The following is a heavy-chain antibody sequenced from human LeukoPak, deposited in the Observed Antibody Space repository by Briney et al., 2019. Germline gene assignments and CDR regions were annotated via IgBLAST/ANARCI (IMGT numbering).Heavy chain of an antibody. D-gene: IGHD4-17*01. Sequence: SETLSLTCAVYGGSFSGYYWSWIRQPPGKGLEWIGEINHSGSTNYNPSLKSRVTISVDTSKNQFSLKLSSVTAADTAVYYCARGSTYGDYAFDYWGQGTLVTVSS. CDR3: ARGSTYGDYAFDY. CDR2: INHSGST. CDR1: GGSFSGYY. J-gene: IGHJ4*02. V-gene: IGHV4-34*01.